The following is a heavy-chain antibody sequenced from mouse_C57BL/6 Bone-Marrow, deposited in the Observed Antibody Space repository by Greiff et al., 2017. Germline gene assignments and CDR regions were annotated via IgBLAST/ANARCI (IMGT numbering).Heavy chain of an antibody. CDR2: ILPSIGRT. CDR1: DSDVFPIAY. CDR3: AGGSGGVVATYAVDY. D-gene: IGHD1-1*01. J-gene: IGHJ4*01. V-gene: IGHV15-2*01. Sequence: QVQLQQPGSELRSPGSSVKLSCKDFDSDVFPIAYMSWVRQKPGHGFEWIGGILPSIGRTIYGEKFEDKATLDADTLSNTAYLELNSLASEDSAIYYCAGGSGGVVATYAVDYWGQGTSVTVSS.